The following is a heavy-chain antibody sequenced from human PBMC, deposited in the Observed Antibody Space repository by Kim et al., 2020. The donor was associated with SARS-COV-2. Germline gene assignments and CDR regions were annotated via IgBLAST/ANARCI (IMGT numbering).Heavy chain of an antibody. D-gene: IGHD6-19*01. V-gene: IGHV4-34*01. CDR3: ARDEQLVRGKQWLGYYYYYGMDV. Sequence: SETLSLTCAVYGGSFSGYYWSWIRQPPGKGLEWIGEINHSGSTNYNPSLKSRVTISVDTSKNQFSLKLSSVTAADTAVYYCARDEQLVRGKQWLGYYYYYGMDVWGQGTTVTVSS. CDR2: INHSGST. J-gene: IGHJ6*02. CDR1: GGSFSGYY.